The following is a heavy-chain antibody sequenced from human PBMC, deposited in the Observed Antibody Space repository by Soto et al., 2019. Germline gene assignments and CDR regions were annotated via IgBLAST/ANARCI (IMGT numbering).Heavy chain of an antibody. D-gene: IGHD3-3*01. J-gene: IGHJ4*02. Sequence: SLTCTVSGGSISSSSYYWGWIRQPPGKGLEWIGSIYYSGSTYYNPSLKSRVTISVDTSKNQFSLKLSSVTAADTAVYYCARHERDFWSGYYNGGFDYWGQGTLVTVSS. CDR3: ARHERDFWSGYYNGGFDY. CDR1: GGSISSSSYY. CDR2: IYYSGST. V-gene: IGHV4-39*01.